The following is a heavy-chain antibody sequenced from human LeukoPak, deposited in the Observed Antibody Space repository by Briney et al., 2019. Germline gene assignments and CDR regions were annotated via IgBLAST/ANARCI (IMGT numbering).Heavy chain of an antibody. J-gene: IGHJ4*02. CDR2: IPYDGSNK. D-gene: IGHD4-23*01. V-gene: IGHV3-30*04. Sequence: GGSLRLSCAASGFTFSTYAMHWVRQAPGKGLEWVAVIPYDGSNKYYADSVKGRFTISRENSKNRLYLQMNSLRAEDTAVYYCARAEGYGGELDSWGQGALVTVSS. CDR1: GFTFSTYA. CDR3: ARAEGYGGELDS.